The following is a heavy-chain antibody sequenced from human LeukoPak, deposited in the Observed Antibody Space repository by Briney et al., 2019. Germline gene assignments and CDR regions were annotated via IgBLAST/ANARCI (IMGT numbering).Heavy chain of an antibody. V-gene: IGHV3-7*04. CDR2: IKQDGSKK. CDR3: TRVGYIDEGIDY. D-gene: IGHD5-24*01. CDR1: GFPFSSYW. Sequence: GGSLRLSCVASGFPFSSYWMTRVRQAPGKGLEWVANIKQDGSKKSYVDSVKGRFTISRDNAKNSLYLQMNSLRAEDTAIYYCTRVGYIDEGIDYWGQGTLVAVSS. J-gene: IGHJ4*02.